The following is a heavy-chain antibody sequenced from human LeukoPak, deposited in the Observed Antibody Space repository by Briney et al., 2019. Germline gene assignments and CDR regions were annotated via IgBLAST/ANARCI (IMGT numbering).Heavy chain of an antibody. Sequence: ASVKVSCKASGYTFTSYAISWVRQAPGQGLEWMGGIIPIFGTANYAQKFQGRVTITADKSTNTAYMELSSLRSEDTAVYYCARATPYYDILTGYQSDYFDYWGQGTLVTVSS. J-gene: IGHJ4*02. D-gene: IGHD3-9*01. V-gene: IGHV1-69*06. CDR2: IIPIFGTA. CDR3: ARATPYYDILTGYQSDYFDY. CDR1: GYTFTSYA.